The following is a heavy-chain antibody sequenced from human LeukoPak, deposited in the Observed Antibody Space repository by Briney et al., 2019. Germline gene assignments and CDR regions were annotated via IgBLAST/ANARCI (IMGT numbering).Heavy chain of an antibody. J-gene: IGHJ5*02. D-gene: IGHD3-16*01. CDR3: ARDRGINWFDP. CDR1: GYTFTNYW. CDR2: INTDGTNT. Sequence: GGSLRLSCAASGYTFTNYWMHWVRQAPGEGLVWVSRINTDGTNTIYADSVRGRFTVSRGNAKNTLYLQMDSLRAKDTAVYYCARDRGINWFDPWGQGTLVAVSS. V-gene: IGHV3-74*01.